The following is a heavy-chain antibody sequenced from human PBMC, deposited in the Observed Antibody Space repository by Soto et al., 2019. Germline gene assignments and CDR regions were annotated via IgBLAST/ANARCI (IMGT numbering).Heavy chain of an antibody. J-gene: IGHJ4*02. Sequence: PSETLSLTCTVSGGSISSYYWSWIRQPPGKGLGWIGYIFYSGSTNYNPSLKSRVTISADTSKNQFSLKLTSVTAADTAVYYCAREGCSGGSCSSGSNLGIDYWGQGTMVTV. D-gene: IGHD2-15*01. CDR1: GGSISSYY. CDR3: AREGCSGGSCSSGSNLGIDY. CDR2: IFYSGST. V-gene: IGHV4-59*01.